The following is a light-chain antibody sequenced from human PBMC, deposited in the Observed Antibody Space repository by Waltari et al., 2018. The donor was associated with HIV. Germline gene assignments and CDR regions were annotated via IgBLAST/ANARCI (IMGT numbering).Light chain of an antibody. CDR1: GSSIGTNY. J-gene: IGLJ3*02. CDR2: IND. CDR3: ASWDDSLGGLWV. Sequence: QSVLTQPPSASGTPGQRVTISCSGTGSSIGTNYVFWYQQLPGTSPRLLLYINDLRPSGVPDRVAGSKSGPSASLASSGLRSEDEASYYCASWDDSLGGLWVFGGGTKLTVL. V-gene: IGLV1-47*01.